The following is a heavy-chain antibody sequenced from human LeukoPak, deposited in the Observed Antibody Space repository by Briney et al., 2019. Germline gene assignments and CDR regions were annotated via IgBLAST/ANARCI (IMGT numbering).Heavy chain of an antibody. CDR3: AKVAGDYYYYMDV. V-gene: IGHV3-30*02. CDR1: GFTFSSYG. CDR2: IRYDGSNK. Sequence: GESLRLSCAASGFTFSSYGMHWVRQAPGKGLEWVAFIRYDGSNKYYADSVKGRFTISRDNSKNTLYLQMNSLRAEDTAVYYCAKVAGDYYYYMDVWGKGTTVTVSS. D-gene: IGHD3-10*01. J-gene: IGHJ6*03.